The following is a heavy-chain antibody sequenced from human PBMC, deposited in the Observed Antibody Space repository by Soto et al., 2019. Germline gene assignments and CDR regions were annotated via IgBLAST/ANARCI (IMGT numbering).Heavy chain of an antibody. CDR2: VNPDGSDT. CDR1: GFTFSSYW. CDR3: ARVAVGSYYFDY. V-gene: IGHV3-74*01. Sequence: EVQLVESGGGVVQPGGSLRLSCAASGFTFSSYWMHWVRQAPGKGLVWVSRVNPDGSDTSYADSVKGRFNISRDNAKNTLYLKRNGLRAEDTAVYYCARVAVGSYYFDYWGQGTLLTVSS. J-gene: IGHJ4*02. D-gene: IGHD6-13*01.